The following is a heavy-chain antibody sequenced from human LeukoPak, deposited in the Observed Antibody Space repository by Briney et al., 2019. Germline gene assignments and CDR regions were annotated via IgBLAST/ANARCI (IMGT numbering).Heavy chain of an antibody. Sequence: ASVKVSCKASGYTFTSYDINWVRQATGQGLEWMGWMNPNSGNTGCAQKFQGRVTITRSTSISTAYMELSSLRSEDTAVYYCARGALGRDYYYYYYMDVWGKGTTVTVSS. V-gene: IGHV1-8*03. D-gene: IGHD3/OR15-3a*01. CDR2: MNPNSGNT. J-gene: IGHJ6*03. CDR1: GYTFTSYD. CDR3: ARGALGRDYYYYYYMDV.